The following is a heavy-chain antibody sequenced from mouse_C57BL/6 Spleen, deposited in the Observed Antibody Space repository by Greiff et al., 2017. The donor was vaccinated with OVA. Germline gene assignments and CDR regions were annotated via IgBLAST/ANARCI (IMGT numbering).Heavy chain of an antibody. CDR3: ARDGEGYYFYYFDY. Sequence: EVQLVESGGGLVKPGGSLKLSCAASGFTFSSYAMSWVRQTPEKRLEWVANISDGGSYTYYPDNVKGRFTISRDNAKNNLYLQMSHLKSEDTAMYYCARDGEGYYFYYFDYWGQGTTLTVSS. V-gene: IGHV5-4*01. CDR2: ISDGGSYT. CDR1: GFTFSSYA. J-gene: IGHJ2*01. D-gene: IGHD2-3*01.